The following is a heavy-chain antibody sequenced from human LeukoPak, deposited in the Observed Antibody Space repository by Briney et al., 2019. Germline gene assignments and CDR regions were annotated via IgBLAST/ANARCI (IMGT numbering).Heavy chain of an antibody. V-gene: IGHV4-59*01. D-gene: IGHD6-19*01. CDR3: AREVGYSSGDYYYYMDV. CDR1: GGSISTYY. Sequence: SETLSLTCTVSGGSISTYYWNWIRQPPGKGLEWIGYIYYSGSTNYNPSLKSRVTISVDTSKNQFSLKLSSVSAADTAVYYCAREVGYSSGDYYYYMDVWGKGTTVTISS. CDR2: IYYSGST. J-gene: IGHJ6*03.